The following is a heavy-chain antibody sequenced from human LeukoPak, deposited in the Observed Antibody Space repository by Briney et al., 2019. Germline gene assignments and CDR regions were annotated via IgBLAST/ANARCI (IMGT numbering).Heavy chain of an antibody. CDR2: INSDGSST. D-gene: IGHD6-6*01. V-gene: IGHV3-74*01. CDR1: GFTFSNYW. J-gene: IGHJ4*02. Sequence: GGSLRLSCAVSGFTFSNYWMHWVRQVPGKGLVWVSRINSDGSSTSNADSAKGRFTISRDNAKNTLYLQMNSLRAEDTAVYYCARDKYSSSSLDYWGQGTLVTVSS. CDR3: ARDKYSSSSLDY.